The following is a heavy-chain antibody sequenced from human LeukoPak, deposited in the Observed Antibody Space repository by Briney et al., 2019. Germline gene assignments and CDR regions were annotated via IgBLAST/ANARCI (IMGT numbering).Heavy chain of an antibody. D-gene: IGHD3-3*01. Sequence: GRSLRLSCAASGFTFSIFGMHWVRQAPGKGMEWVAVMSYDESNVYYGDSVKGRFTISRDNSKNTLYLQMDSLRAEDTAVYNCAKAPDTYNFWSGPFDYWGRGTLVTVSS. V-gene: IGHV3-30*18. J-gene: IGHJ4*02. CDR1: GFTFSIFG. CDR2: MSYDESNV. CDR3: AKAPDTYNFWSGPFDY.